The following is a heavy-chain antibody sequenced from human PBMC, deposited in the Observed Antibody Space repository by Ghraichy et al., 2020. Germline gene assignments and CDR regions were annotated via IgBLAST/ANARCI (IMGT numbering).Heavy chain of an antibody. CDR3: ARVAAAGTLYYYYYYMDV. D-gene: IGHD6-13*01. V-gene: IGHV4-59*01. CDR2: IYYSGST. CDR1: GGSISSYY. Sequence: SETLSLTCTASGGSISSYYWSWIRQPPGKGLEWIGYIYYSGSTNYNPSLKSRVTISVDTSKNQFSLKLSSVTAADTAVYYCARVAAAGTLYYYYYYMDVWGKGTTVTVSS. J-gene: IGHJ6*03.